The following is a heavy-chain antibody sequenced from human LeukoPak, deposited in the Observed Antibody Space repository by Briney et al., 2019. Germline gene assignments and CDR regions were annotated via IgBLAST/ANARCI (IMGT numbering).Heavy chain of an antibody. CDR2: ISYDGSNK. D-gene: IGHD1-26*01. CDR3: ATPLVQAAFDI. Sequence: PGGSLRLSCAASGFTFSSYAMHWVRQAPGKGLEWVAVISYDGSNKYYADSVKGRFTISRDNSKNTLYLQMNSLRAEDTAVYYCATPLVQAAFDIWGQGTMVTVSS. V-gene: IGHV3-30-3*01. CDR1: GFTFSSYA. J-gene: IGHJ3*02.